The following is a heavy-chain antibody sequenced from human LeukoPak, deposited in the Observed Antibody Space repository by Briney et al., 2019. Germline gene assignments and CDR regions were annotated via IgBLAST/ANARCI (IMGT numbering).Heavy chain of an antibody. CDR2: IYYSGTT. V-gene: IGHV4-61*01. J-gene: IGHJ4*02. CDR3: ARGTGSYYDY. D-gene: IGHD3/OR15-3a*01. Sequence: PSETLSLTCTVSGGSISSSNYYWSWIRQPPGKGLEWIGYIYYSGTTNYNPSLKSRVTISADASKNQFSLRLRSVTAADTAVYYCARGTGSYYDYWGQGTLVTVSS. CDR1: GGSISSSNYY.